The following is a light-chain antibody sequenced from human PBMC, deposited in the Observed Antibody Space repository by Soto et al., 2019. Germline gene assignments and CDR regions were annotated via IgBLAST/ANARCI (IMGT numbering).Light chain of an antibody. Sequence: TVLTQSPATLSLSPGERATLSCRASQSVSSNLAWYQQKSGQAPRLLIYGASSRAIHTPDRFSGSGSGTDFTLTISGLEPEDFAVYYCQHFGNSLWTFGQGTKVDIK. CDR2: GAS. CDR1: QSVSSN. CDR3: QHFGNSLWT. V-gene: IGKV3-20*01. J-gene: IGKJ1*01.